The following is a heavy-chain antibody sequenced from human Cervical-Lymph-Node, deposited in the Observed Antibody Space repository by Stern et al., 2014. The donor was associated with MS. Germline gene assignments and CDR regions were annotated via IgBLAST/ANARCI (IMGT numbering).Heavy chain of an antibody. J-gene: IGHJ6*02. CDR2: IYYSGST. D-gene: IGHD5-18*01. CDR3: ARGLGYSYGYSYYYGMDV. V-gene: IGHV4-59*01. CDR1: GGSISSYY. Sequence: VQLEESGPGLVKPSETLSLTCTVSGGSISSYYWSWIRQPPGKGLEWIGYIYYSGSTNYNPSLKSRVTISVDTSKNQFSLKLSSVTAADTAVYYCARGLGYSYGYSYYYGMDVWGQGTTVTVSS.